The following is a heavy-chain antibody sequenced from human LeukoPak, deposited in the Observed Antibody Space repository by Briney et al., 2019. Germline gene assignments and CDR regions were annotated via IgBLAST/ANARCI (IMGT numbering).Heavy chain of an antibody. CDR1: GFTFSSYA. CDR2: ISGSGGST. D-gene: IGHD6-19*01. V-gene: IGHV3-23*01. Sequence: GGSLRLSCAASGFTFSSYAMSWVRQAPGKGLEWVSAISGSGGSTYYADSVKGRFTISRDNSKNTLYLQMNSLRAEDTAVYYCAKYGGRCSGWYREGFDYWGQGTLVTVSS. J-gene: IGHJ4*02. CDR3: AKYGGRCSGWYREGFDY.